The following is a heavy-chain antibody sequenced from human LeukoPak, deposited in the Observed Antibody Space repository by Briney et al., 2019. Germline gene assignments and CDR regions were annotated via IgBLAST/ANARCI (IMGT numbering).Heavy chain of an antibody. V-gene: IGHV4-34*01. D-gene: IGHD5-24*01. J-gene: IGHJ3*02. CDR3: ARARWLQFRSAFDI. Sequence: SETLSLTCAVYGGSFGGYYWSWTRQPPGKGLEWIGEINHSGSTNYNPSLKSRVTISVDTSKNQFSLKLSSVTAADTAVYYCARARWLQFRSAFDIWGQGTMVTVSS. CDR2: INHSGST. CDR1: GGSFGGYY.